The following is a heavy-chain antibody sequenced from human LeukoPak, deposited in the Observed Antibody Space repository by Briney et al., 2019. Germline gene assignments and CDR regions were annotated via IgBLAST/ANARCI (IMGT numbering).Heavy chain of an antibody. CDR1: GYNFTSYG. D-gene: IGHD4-17*01. CDR2: ISAYNGNT. J-gene: IGHJ4*02. V-gene: IGHV1-18*01. CDR3: ARETPVTCLDH. Sequence: ASVKVSCKASGYNFTSYGINWVRQAPGQGLEWMGWISAYNGNTNYAQKLQGRVTMTTDTSTSTAYMELRSLRSDDTAVYYCARETPVTCLDHWGQGTLLSVSS.